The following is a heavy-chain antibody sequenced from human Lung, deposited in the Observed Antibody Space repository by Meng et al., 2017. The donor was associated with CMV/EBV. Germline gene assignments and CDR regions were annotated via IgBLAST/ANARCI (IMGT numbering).Heavy chain of an antibody. J-gene: IGHJ4*02. V-gene: IGHV3-21*01. CDR3: AGAFRGGYYTNDY. D-gene: IGHD3-3*01. Sequence: GESXKISXATSGFTFSSYSMNWVRQDPGKGLEWVSFISSTSRYIFYADSVKGRFTISRDNAKNSVYIQMNSLRVEDTAVYYCAGAFRGGYYTNDYWGQGTLVTVSS. CDR2: ISSTSRYI. CDR1: GFTFSSYS.